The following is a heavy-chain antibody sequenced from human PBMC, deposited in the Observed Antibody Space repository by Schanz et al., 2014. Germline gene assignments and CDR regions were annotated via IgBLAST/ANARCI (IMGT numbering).Heavy chain of an antibody. CDR2: ILLDGSKK. Sequence: QVQLVESGGGVVQPGGSLRLSCAAPGITFSNYGMHWVRQAPGKGLEWVARILLDGSKKFYSDFVMGRFTISRDDSKNTLYLQMTSLRIEDTAVYYCATDGDIHHRPHYWGQGALVTVSS. V-gene: IGHV3-30*02. D-gene: IGHD4-17*01. J-gene: IGHJ4*02. CDR3: ATDGDIHHRPHY. CDR1: GITFSNYG.